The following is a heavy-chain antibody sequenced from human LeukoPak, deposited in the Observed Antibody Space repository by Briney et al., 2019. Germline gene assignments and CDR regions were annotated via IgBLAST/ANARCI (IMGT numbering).Heavy chain of an antibody. V-gene: IGHV6-1*01. D-gene: IGHD3-9*01. CDR1: GDSVSSNSAT. Sequence: SQTLSLTCAISGDSVSSNSATWNWIRQSPSRGLEWLGRTYYRSKWYSDYGVSVKSRITINPDTSKNQFSLQLSSVTPEDTAVYYCARGLVPEGHHYYYYMDVWGKGTTVTVSS. CDR2: TYYRSKWYS. J-gene: IGHJ6*03. CDR3: ARGLVPEGHHYYYYMDV.